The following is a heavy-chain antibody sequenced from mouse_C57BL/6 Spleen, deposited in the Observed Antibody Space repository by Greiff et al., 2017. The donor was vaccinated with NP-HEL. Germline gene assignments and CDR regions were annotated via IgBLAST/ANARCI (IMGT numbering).Heavy chain of an antibody. CDR1: GFNIKNTY. CDR2: IDPANGNT. Sequence: EVKVVESVAELVRPGASVKLSCTASGFNIKNTYMHWVKQRPEQGLEWIGWIDPANGNTKYAPKFQGKATITADTSSNTAYLQLSSLTSEDTALYYCARDSNYVSWFAYWGQGTLVTVSA. V-gene: IGHV14-3*01. J-gene: IGHJ3*01. D-gene: IGHD2-5*01. CDR3: ARDSNYVSWFAY.